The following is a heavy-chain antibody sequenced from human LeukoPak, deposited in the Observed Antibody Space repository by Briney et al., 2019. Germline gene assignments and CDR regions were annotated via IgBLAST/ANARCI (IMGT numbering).Heavy chain of an antibody. Sequence: PGGSLRLSCAASGFTFSDAWMSWVRQVPGMGLEWVGRIKSKTDGGTTDYAAPVKGRFTISRDDSKNRLYLQINRLKTEDTAVCYCTADMPESSRAADYWGQGTLVTVSS. CDR2: IKSKTDGGTT. V-gene: IGHV3-15*01. CDR1: GFTFSDAW. D-gene: IGHD2-2*01. J-gene: IGHJ4*02. CDR3: TADMPESSRAADY.